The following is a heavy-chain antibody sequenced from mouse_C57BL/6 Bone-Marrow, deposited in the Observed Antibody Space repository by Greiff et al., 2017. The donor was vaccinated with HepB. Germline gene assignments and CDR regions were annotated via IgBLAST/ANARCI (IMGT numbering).Heavy chain of an antibody. V-gene: IGHV5-6*02. D-gene: IGHD2-3*01. J-gene: IGHJ2*02. CDR1: GFTFSSYG. Sequence: DVMLVESGGDLVKPGGSLKLSCAASGFTFSSYGMSWVRQTPDKRLVWVATISSGGSYTYYPDSVKGRFTISRDNAKNTLYLQMSSLKSEDTAMYYCARFYDGLGNYWGQGTSLTVSS. CDR3: ARFYDGLGNY. CDR2: ISSGGSYT.